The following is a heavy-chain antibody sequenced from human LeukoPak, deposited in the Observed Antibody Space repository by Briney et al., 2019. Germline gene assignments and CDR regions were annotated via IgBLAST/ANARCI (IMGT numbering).Heavy chain of an antibody. J-gene: IGHJ6*03. V-gene: IGHV1-18*01. Sequence: GASVKVSCKASGYTFTSYGISWVRQAPGQGLEWMGWISAYNGNTNYAQKLQGRVTMTTDTSTSTAYMELRSLRSDDTAVYYCAANKKDPLNSSGWWFPPGTYYYYYMDVWGKGTTVTVSS. CDR3: AANKKDPLNSSGWWFPPGTYYYYYMDV. CDR1: GYTFTSYG. D-gene: IGHD6-19*01. CDR2: ISAYNGNT.